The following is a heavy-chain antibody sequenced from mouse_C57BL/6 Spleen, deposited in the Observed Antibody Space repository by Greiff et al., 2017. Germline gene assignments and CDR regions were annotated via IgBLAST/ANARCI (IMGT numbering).Heavy chain of an antibody. CDR1: GFTFSDAW. CDR2: IRNKANNHAT. V-gene: IGHV6-6*01. J-gene: IGHJ4*01. Sequence: EVKVEESGGGLVQPGGSMKLSCAASGFTFSDAWMDWVRQSPEKGLEWVAEIRNKANNHATYYAESVKGRFTISRDDSKSSVYLQMNSLRAEDTGIYYCTRSLRLRRGSFYAMDYWGQGTSVTVSS. CDR3: TRSLRLRRGSFYAMDY. D-gene: IGHD2-2*01.